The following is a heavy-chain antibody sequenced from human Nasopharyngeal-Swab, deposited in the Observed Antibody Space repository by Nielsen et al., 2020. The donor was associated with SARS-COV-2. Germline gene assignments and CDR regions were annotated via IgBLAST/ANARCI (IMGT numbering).Heavy chain of an antibody. D-gene: IGHD3-9*01. CDR2: IYYSGST. V-gene: IGHV4-59*13. J-gene: IGHJ6*03. Sequence: PGQGLERVGHIYYSGSTNYNPSLKSRVTISVDTSKNQFSLKLSSVTAADTAVYYCARDLGGYDILTGYYHYYYYMDVWGKGTTVTVSS. CDR3: ARDLGGYDILTGYYHYYYYMDV.